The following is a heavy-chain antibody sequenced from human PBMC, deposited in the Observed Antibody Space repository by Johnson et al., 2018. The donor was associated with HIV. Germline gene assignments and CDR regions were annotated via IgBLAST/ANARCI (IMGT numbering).Heavy chain of an antibody. V-gene: IGHV3-20*04. J-gene: IGHJ3*02. D-gene: IGHD2-15*01. CDR3: AREGEYCTGGSCYNAFDI. Sequence: VQLVESGGGVVRPGGSLRLSCAPSGFTFDDYAMSWVRQAPGKGLEWVSDINWNGGRKGYADSLMGRFTISRDNAKKSLYLQINSLRAEDTALYYCAREGEYCTGGSCYNAFDIWGQGTMVTVSS. CDR1: GFTFDDYA. CDR2: INWNGGRK.